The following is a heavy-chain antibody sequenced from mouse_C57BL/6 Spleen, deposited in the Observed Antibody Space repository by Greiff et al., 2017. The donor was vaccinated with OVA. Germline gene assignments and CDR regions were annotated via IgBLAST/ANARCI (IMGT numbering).Heavy chain of an antibody. Sequence: EVQGVESGGGLVKPGGSLKLSCAASGFTFSSYAMSWVRQTPEKRLEWVATISDGGSYTYYPDNVKGRFTISRDNAKNNLYLQMSHLKSEDTAMYYGARDNGSSYGWYFDVWGTGTTVTVAS. J-gene: IGHJ1*03. D-gene: IGHD1-1*01. V-gene: IGHV5-4*01. CDR1: GFTFSSYA. CDR3: ARDNGSSYGWYFDV. CDR2: ISDGGSYT.